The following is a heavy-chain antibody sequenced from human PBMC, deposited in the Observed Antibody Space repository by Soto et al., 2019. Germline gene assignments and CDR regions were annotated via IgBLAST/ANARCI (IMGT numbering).Heavy chain of an antibody. CDR2: ISYDGSNK. V-gene: IGHV3-30-3*01. CDR1: GFTFSSYA. J-gene: IGHJ4*02. Sequence: GGSLRLSCAASGFTFSSYAMHWVRQAPGKGLEWVAVISYDGSNKYYADSVKGRFTISRDNSKNTLYLQMNSLRAEDTAVYYCARGGRSPTVVTLCYWGQGTLVTVSS. D-gene: IGHD4-17*01. CDR3: ARGGRSPTVVTLCY.